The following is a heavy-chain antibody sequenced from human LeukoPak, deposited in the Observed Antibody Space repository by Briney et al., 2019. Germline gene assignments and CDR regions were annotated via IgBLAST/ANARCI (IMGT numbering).Heavy chain of an antibody. V-gene: IGHV4-30-2*01. J-gene: IGHJ4*02. CDR3: ARDQRETDYDILTGYYRSPYIDY. D-gene: IGHD3-9*01. Sequence: PSQTLSLTCAVSGGSISSGGYSWSWIRQPPGKGLEWIGYIYHSGSTYYNPSLKSRVTISVDRSKNQFSLKLSSVTAADTAVYYRARDQRETDYDILTGYYRSPYIDYWGQGTLVTVSS. CDR2: IYHSGST. CDR1: GGSISSGGYS.